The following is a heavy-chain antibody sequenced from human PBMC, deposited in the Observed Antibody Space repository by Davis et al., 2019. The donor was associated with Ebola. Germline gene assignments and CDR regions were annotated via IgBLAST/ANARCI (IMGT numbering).Heavy chain of an antibody. Sequence: ASVKVSCKASGYTFTGYYIHWVRQAPGQGLEWMGWSHPNSGGTKYAGKFQGRVTMTRDTPITTAYMEVSRLRSDDTAVYYCAREECSGGSCYRNWIDPWGQGTLVTVSS. CDR1: GYTFTGYY. V-gene: IGHV1-2*02. J-gene: IGHJ5*02. CDR2: SHPNSGGT. CDR3: AREECSGGSCYRNWIDP. D-gene: IGHD2-15*01.